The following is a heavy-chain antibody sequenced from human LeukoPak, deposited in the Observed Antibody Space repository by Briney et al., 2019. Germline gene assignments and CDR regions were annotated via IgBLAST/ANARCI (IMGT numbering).Heavy chain of an antibody. V-gene: IGHV3-23*01. D-gene: IGHD4-11*01. CDR3: AKGDYSNPGWFDP. J-gene: IGHJ5*02. CDR2: ISGSGGST. Sequence: GGSLRLSCAASGFTFSSYAVSWVRQAPGKGLEWVSAISGSGGSTYYADSVKGRFTISRDNSKNTLYLQMNSLRAEDTAIYYCAKGDYSNPGWFDPWGQGTLVTVYS. CDR1: GFTFSSYA.